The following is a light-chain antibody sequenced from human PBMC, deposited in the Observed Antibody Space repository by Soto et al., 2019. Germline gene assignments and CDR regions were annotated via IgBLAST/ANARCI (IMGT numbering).Light chain of an antibody. Sequence: EMVLTQSPGALSLSPGERATLSCRASQRVNDDRFAWYQLKPGQAPRLLIRAASSRASGIPDRFSGTGSGTDFTLTISRLEPEDFAVYSCLQFGDSQWTFGQGTRVDIK. CDR2: AAS. J-gene: IGKJ1*01. CDR1: QRVNDDR. V-gene: IGKV3-20*01. CDR3: LQFGDSQWT.